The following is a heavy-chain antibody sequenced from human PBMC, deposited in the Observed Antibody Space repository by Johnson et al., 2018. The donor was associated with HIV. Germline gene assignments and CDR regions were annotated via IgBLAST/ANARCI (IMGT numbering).Heavy chain of an antibody. CDR1: GFTFSSYD. J-gene: IGHJ3*02. CDR3: ARAWYSSSAFDI. V-gene: IGHV3-13*01. Sequence: VQLVESGGGVVQPGGSLRLSCAASGFTFSSYDMHWVRQSTGKGLEWVSGIGAAGENPYPDPVKGRFTVSTDNANHSLYLQMNSLRAEDTALYYCARAWYSSSAFDIWGQGTMVTVSS. D-gene: IGHD6-6*01. CDR2: IGAAGEN.